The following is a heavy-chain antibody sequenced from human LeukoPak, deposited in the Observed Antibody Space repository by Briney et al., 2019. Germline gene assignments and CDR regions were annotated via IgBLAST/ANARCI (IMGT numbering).Heavy chain of an antibody. J-gene: IGHJ5*02. CDR2: IYYSGST. V-gene: IGHV4-39*07. D-gene: IGHD2-15*01. CDR1: GFTFSSYA. Sequence: GSLRLSCAASGFTFSSYAMSWIRQPPGKGLEWIGSIYYSGSTYYNPSLKSRVTISVDTSKNQFSLKLSSVTAADTAVYYCAREDIVGWFDPWGQGTLVTVSS. CDR3: AREDIVGWFDP.